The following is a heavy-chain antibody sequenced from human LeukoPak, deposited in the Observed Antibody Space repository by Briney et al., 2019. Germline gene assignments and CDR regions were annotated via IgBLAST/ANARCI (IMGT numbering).Heavy chain of an antibody. Sequence: GRSLRLSCAASGFTFDDYAMHWVRQAPGKGLEWVSGISWNSGSIGYADSVKGRFTISRDNAKNSLYLQMNSLRAEDTALYYCAKAQAHPVYGDAFDIWGQGTMVTVSS. J-gene: IGHJ3*02. CDR3: AKAQAHPVYGDAFDI. CDR2: ISWNSGSI. V-gene: IGHV3-9*01. CDR1: GFTFDDYA. D-gene: IGHD3-16*01.